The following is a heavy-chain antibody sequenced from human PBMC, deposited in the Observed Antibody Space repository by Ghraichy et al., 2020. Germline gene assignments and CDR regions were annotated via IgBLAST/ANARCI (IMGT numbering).Heavy chain of an antibody. CDR2: IYYSGAT. D-gene: IGHD4-17*01. V-gene: IGHV4-31*03. J-gene: IGHJ4*02. CDR3: AREGHGEGVAY. CDR1: GDSISSGGHY. Sequence: SETLSLTCSVFGDSISSGGHYWSWIRQNPGKGLESIGYIYYSGATDYNPSLKSRISLSIDASKNQFSLQLSSVTAADTAVYYCAREGHGEGVAYWGQGTLVTVSS.